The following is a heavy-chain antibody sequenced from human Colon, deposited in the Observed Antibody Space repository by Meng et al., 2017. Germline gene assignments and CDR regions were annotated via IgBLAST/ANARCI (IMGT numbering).Heavy chain of an antibody. Sequence: GESLKISCAASGFTFSSHAMNWVRQAPGRGLEWVSGISGSGGRTDYADSVKGRFTTSRDNSNNMLYLHMSSLRAEDTAIYYCARRRTDGYNSEIDSWGQGTLVTVSS. D-gene: IGHD5-24*01. J-gene: IGHJ4*02. CDR1: GFTFSSHA. CDR2: ISGSGGRT. CDR3: ARRRTDGYNSEIDS. V-gene: IGHV3-23*01.